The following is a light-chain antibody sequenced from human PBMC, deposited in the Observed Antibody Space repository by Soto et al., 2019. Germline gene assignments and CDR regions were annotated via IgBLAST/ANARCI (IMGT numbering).Light chain of an antibody. CDR2: GAS. Sequence: ETVMMQSPDTLSVSPGESATLSCRASQDVSTNLAWFQQKPGQTPRLVLYGASKRATGIPARFSGSGSGRHFTLTISSLQSEDFGVYYCQHYNNWPPYSFGQGTKVDIK. CDR1: QDVSTN. V-gene: IGKV3-15*01. J-gene: IGKJ2*03. CDR3: QHYNNWPPYS.